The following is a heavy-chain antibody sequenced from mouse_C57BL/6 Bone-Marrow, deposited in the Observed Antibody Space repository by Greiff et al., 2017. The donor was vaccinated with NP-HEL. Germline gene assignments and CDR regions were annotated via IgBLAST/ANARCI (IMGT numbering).Heavy chain of an antibody. CDR3: ARLDSSGYVDYFDY. V-gene: IGHV5-12*01. CDR2: ISNGGGST. CDR1: GFTFSDYY. Sequence: EVQGVESGGGLVQPGGSLKLSCAASGFTFSDYYMYWVRQTPEKRLEWVAYISNGGGSTYYPDTVKGRFTISRDNAKNTLYLQMSRLKSEDTAMYYCARLDSSGYVDYFDYWGQGTTLTVSS. J-gene: IGHJ2*01. D-gene: IGHD3-2*02.